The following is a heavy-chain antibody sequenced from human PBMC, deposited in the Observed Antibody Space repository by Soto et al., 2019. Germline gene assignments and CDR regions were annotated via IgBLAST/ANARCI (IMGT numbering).Heavy chain of an antibody. J-gene: IGHJ4*02. V-gene: IGHV3-23*01. CDR2: ISVSVGST. CDR3: AKRDVPHSTSNAYFYDH. D-gene: IGHD2-21*02. CDR1: GFPFAPST. Sequence: GSLRLSCGVSGFPFAPSTMSWVRQAPGKGLEWVSTISVSVGSTYSADSVQGRFTVSSDISDNTLFLRMTSLTADDTAVYFCAKRDVPHSTSNAYFYDHWGRGVLVTVSS.